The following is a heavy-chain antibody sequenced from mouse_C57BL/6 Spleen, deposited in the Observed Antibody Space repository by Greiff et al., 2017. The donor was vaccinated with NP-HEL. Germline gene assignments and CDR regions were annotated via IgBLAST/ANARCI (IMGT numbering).Heavy chain of an antibody. CDR2: IWSGGST. J-gene: IGHJ2*01. D-gene: IGHD1-1*01. V-gene: IGHV2-2*01. CDR3: ARNYYGSSYPYFDY. Sequence: QVQLKESGPGLVQPSQSLSITCTVSGFSLPSYGVHWVRQSPGKGLEWLGVIWSGGSTDYNAAFISRLSIIKDNSKSQVFFKMNSLQADDTAIYYCARNYYGSSYPYFDYWGQGTTLTVSS. CDR1: GFSLPSYG.